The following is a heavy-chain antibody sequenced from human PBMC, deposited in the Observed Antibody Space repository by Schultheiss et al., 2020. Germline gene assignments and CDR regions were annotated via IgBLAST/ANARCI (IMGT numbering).Heavy chain of an antibody. CDR3: ARDGAYGDYAGRFDY. J-gene: IGHJ4*02. Sequence: GESLKISCAASGFTFSSYGMHWVRQAPGKGLEWVAVISYDGSNKYYADSVKGRFTISRDNSKNTLYLQMNSLRAEDTAVYYCARDGAYGDYAGRFDYWGQGTLVTVSS. CDR2: ISYDGSNK. CDR1: GFTFSSYG. V-gene: IGHV3-30*03. D-gene: IGHD4-17*01.